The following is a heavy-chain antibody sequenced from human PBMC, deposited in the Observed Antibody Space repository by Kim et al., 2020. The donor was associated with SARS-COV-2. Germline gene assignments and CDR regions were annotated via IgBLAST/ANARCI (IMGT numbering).Heavy chain of an antibody. Sequence: ASVNVSCKASGYNLSDSSIHWIRQGPVQGLEWMGRIDPNRRATIYPQKFQGRVSVTRDTSLNTVHMDLNSLRSDDTAVYYCARDPLYSGPWRQHGSDVWG. CDR3: ARDPLYSGPWRQHGSDV. D-gene: IGHD3-10*01. CDR1: GYNLSDSS. CDR2: IDPNRRAT. J-gene: IGHJ6*02. V-gene: IGHV1-2*06.